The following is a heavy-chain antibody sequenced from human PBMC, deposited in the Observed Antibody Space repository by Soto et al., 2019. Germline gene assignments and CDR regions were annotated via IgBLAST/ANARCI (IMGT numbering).Heavy chain of an antibody. J-gene: IGHJ6*02. CDR3: ARVYYYGSGSFVPYYYYGMDV. CDR1: GGSFSGYY. CDR2: INHSGST. D-gene: IGHD3-10*01. Sequence: SETLSITCAVYGGSFSGYYWSWIRQPPGKGLEWIGEINHSGSTNYNPSLKSRVTISVDTSKNQFSLKLSSVTAADTAVYYCARVYYYGSGSFVPYYYYGMDVWGQGTTVTVSS. V-gene: IGHV4-34*01.